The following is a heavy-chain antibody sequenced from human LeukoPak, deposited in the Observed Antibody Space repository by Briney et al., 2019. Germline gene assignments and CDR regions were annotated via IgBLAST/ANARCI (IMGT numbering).Heavy chain of an antibody. Sequence: GGSLRLSCAASGFTFSSYGMHWVRQAPGKGLEWVAFIRYDGSNKYYADSVKGRFTISRDNSKNTLYLQMNSLRAEDTAVYYCARGPTGTPKYNWFDPWGQGTLVTVSS. CDR2: IRYDGSNK. D-gene: IGHD1-1*01. CDR3: ARGPTGTPKYNWFDP. V-gene: IGHV3-30*02. J-gene: IGHJ5*02. CDR1: GFTFSSYG.